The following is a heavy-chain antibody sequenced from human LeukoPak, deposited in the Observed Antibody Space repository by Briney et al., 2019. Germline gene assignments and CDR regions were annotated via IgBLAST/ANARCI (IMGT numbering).Heavy chain of an antibody. V-gene: IGHV3-48*01. J-gene: IGHJ4*02. CDR1: GFTFSSYS. CDR2: ISSSSSTI. D-gene: IGHD2-15*01. CDR3: AKGVGYCSGGNCQQFDY. Sequence: GGSLRLSCAASGFTFSSYSMNWVRQAPGKGLEGVSYISSSSSTIYYADSVKGRFTISRDNAKNSLYLQMNSLRAEDTAVYYCAKGVGYCSGGNCQQFDYWGQGTLVTVSS.